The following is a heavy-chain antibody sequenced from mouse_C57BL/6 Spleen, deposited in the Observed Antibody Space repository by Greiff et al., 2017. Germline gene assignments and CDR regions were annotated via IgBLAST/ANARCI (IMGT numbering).Heavy chain of an antibody. CDR3: ARRDYDGTPFDY. CDR1: GFTFSDYG. D-gene: IGHD2-4*01. Sequence: EVHLVESGGGLVKPGGSLKLSCAASGFTFSDYGMHWVRQAPEKGLEWVAYISSGSSTIYSADTVKGRFTISRDNAKNTLFLQMTSLRSEDTAMYYCARRDYDGTPFDYWGQGTTLTVSS. V-gene: IGHV5-17*01. J-gene: IGHJ2*01. CDR2: ISSGSSTI.